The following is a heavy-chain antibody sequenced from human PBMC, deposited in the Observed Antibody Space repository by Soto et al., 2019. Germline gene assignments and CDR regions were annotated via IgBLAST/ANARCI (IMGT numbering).Heavy chain of an antibody. J-gene: IGHJ6*03. CDR1: GFTFSSYA. CDR3: AKLYCSSTSCYAYYYYYYMDV. V-gene: IGHV3-23*01. Sequence: RGSLRLSCAASGFTFSSYAMSWVRQAPGKGLEWVSAISGSGGSTYYADSVKGRFTISRDNSKNTLYLQMNSLRAEDTAVYYCAKLYCSSTSCYAYYYYYYMDVWGKGTTVTVSS. CDR2: ISGSGGST. D-gene: IGHD2-2*01.